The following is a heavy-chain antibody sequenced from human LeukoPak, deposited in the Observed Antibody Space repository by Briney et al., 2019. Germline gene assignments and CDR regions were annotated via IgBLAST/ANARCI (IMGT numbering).Heavy chain of an antibody. J-gene: IGHJ4*02. CDR1: GGSISSCSYY. CDR3: AKEQRTYSSGWYDY. CDR2: CYYSGTT. Sequence: PSETLSLTCTVSGGSISSCSYYWGWIRQPPGKDLEWIGTCYYSGTTYYNPSLKSRVTISVDTSKNQLSLKLSSVTAADTAVYYCAKEQRTYSSGWYDYWGQGTLVTVSS. D-gene: IGHD6-19*01. V-gene: IGHV4-39*07.